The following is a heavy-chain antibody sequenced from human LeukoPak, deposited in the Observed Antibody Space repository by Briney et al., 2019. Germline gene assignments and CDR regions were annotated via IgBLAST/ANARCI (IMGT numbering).Heavy chain of an antibody. J-gene: IGHJ4*02. V-gene: IGHV3-23*01. CDR1: GFTFSTYA. CDR2: IRGTDGKT. D-gene: IGHD2-2*01. Sequence: GGSLRLSCAASGFTFSTYAMNWVRQAPGKGLEWVSRIRGTDGKTFYADSVKGRFTISRDNSKNTLYLQMNNLRAEDTALYYCAKKGCSTSGCPASFDCWGQGTLVTVSS. CDR3: AKKGCSTSGCPASFDC.